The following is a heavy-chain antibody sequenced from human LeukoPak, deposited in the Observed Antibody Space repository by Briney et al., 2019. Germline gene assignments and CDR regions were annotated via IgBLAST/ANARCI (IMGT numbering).Heavy chain of an antibody. J-gene: IGHJ4*02. CDR2: INAGNGNT. V-gene: IGHV1-3*01. CDR1: GYTFDVYA. CDR3: ARDPDDQYYYDSSGYYNY. D-gene: IGHD3-22*01. Sequence: ASVKVSCTASGYTFDVYAIHWVRQSPGQRLEWMGWINAGNGNTEYSQKFQGRVTFTRDTSASTAYMELSSLRSEDTAVYYCARDPDDQYYYDSSGYYNYWGQGTLVTVSS.